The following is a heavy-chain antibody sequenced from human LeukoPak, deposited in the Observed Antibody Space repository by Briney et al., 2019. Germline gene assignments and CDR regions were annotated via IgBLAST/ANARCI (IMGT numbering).Heavy chain of an antibody. J-gene: IGHJ6*02. D-gene: IGHD4-17*01. V-gene: IGHV3-53*01. CDR3: ARDVYGDYGMDV. CDR2: IYSGGST. Sequence: PGGSLRLSCAASGFTVSSNYMSWVRQAPGKGLEWVSVIYSGGSTYYADSVKGRFTISRDNSKNTLYLQMNSLRAKDTAVYYCARDVYGDYGMDVWGQGTTVTVSS. CDR1: GFTVSSNY.